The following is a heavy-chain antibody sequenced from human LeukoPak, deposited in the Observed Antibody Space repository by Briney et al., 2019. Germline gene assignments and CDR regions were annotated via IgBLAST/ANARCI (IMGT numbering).Heavy chain of an antibody. Sequence: GESLKISCKGSGYSFSNYWIAWVRQMPGKGLEWIGSIHPGNTDTAYSPSCQGQVTLSADKSINTAYLQWRSLRASDTALYYCARHPTGFPNWFDPWGQGIFVTVSS. CDR3: ARHPTGFPNWFDP. J-gene: IGHJ5*02. D-gene: IGHD1-14*01. CDR1: GYSFSNYW. V-gene: IGHV5-51*01. CDR2: IHPGNTDT.